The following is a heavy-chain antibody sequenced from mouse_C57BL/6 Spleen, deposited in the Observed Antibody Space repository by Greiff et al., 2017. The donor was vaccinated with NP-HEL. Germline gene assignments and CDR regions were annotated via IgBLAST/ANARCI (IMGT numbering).Heavy chain of an antibody. CDR2: IYPNSGST. Sequence: QVQLQQPGAELVKPGASVKFSCKASGYTFTSYWMHWVKQRPGHGLEWIGRIYPNSGSTNYNEKFKSKATLTVDKSSSTAYMQLSSLTSEDSAVYYCARIRDGWNYFDYWGQGTTLTVSS. D-gene: IGHD1-1*02. CDR1: GYTFTSYW. J-gene: IGHJ2*01. V-gene: IGHV1-64*01. CDR3: ARIRDGWNYFDY.